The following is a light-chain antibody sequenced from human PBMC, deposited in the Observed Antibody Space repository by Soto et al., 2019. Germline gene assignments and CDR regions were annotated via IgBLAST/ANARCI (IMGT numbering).Light chain of an antibody. CDR2: GAS. Sequence: EILITHSPATLSVSPLGRVTLSCRASQSISDTLAWYQQKPGQAARLLIHGASTRATGFPARFSGSGSGTDFTLTISSLQSEEFATYYCQQYNSSLITVGRGTRLE. V-gene: IGKV3-15*01. CDR1: QSISDT. CDR3: QQYNSSLIT. J-gene: IGKJ5*01.